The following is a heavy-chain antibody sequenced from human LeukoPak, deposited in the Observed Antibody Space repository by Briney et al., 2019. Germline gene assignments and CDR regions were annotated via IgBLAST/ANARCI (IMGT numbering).Heavy chain of an antibody. V-gene: IGHV3-9*01. CDR1: GFTFDDYA. J-gene: IGHJ4*02. Sequence: GGSLRLSCAASGFTFDDYAMHWVRQAPGKGLEWVSGISWNSGSIGYADSVKGRFTISRDNAKNSLYLQMNSLRAEDTAVYYCTRGRYCSTTSCSHFDYWGQGTLVTVSS. CDR2: ISWNSGSI. CDR3: TRGRYCSTTSCSHFDY. D-gene: IGHD2-2*01.